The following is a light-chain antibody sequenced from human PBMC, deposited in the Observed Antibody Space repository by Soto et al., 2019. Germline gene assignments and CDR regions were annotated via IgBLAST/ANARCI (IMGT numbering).Light chain of an antibody. CDR2: VAS. J-gene: IGKJ1*01. V-gene: IGKV1-9*01. Sequence: IHFNTSPTFLSASTGDRVTITCRASQDFSNYLAWYQQKPGEAPKLLIYVASTLQSGVPSRFSGSGSGTDFTLTISSLQPEDFATYYCQQSYSTWTFGQGAKVDIK. CDR3: QQSYSTWT. CDR1: QDFSNY.